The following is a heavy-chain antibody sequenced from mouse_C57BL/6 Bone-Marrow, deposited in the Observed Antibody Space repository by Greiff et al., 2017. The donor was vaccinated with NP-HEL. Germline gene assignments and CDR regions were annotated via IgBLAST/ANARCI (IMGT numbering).Heavy chain of an antibody. V-gene: IGHV1-31*01. CDR1: GYSFTGYY. CDR2: IYPYNGVS. CDR3: ARGIYYDYDGWYFDV. J-gene: IGHJ1*03. D-gene: IGHD2-4*01. Sequence: VQLKESGPELVKPGASVKISCKASGYSFTGYYMHWVKQSHGNILDWIGYIYPYNGVSSYNQKFKGKATLTVDKSSSTAYMELRSLTSEDSAVYYCARGIYYDYDGWYFDVWGTGTTVTVSS.